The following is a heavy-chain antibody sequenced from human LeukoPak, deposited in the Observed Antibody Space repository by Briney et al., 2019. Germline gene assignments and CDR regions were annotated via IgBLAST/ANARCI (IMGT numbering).Heavy chain of an antibody. D-gene: IGHD3-22*01. CDR2: INHSGST. J-gene: IGHJ4*02. CDR3: ASIDYYDSSGLPFDY. CDR1: GGSFSGYY. V-gene: IGHV4-34*01. Sequence: SETLSLTCAVYGGSFSGYYWSWIRQPPGKGLEWIGEINHSGSTNYNPSLKGRVTISVDTSKNQFSLKLSSVTAADTAVYYCASIDYYDSSGLPFDYWGQGTLVTVSS.